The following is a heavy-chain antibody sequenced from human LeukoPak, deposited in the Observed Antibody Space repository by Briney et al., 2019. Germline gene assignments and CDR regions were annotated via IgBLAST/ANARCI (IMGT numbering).Heavy chain of an antibody. D-gene: IGHD5-18*01. Sequence: PGGSLRLSCAASGFSFSNYAMSWVRQAPGKGLEWVSGISGNGGDKYYADSVKGRFTISRDNSKNTLYLQMNSLRAEDTAVYYCAGSGYSYGYSYWGQGTLVTVSS. CDR3: AGSGYSYGYSY. CDR2: ISGNGGDK. CDR1: GFSFSNYA. J-gene: IGHJ4*02. V-gene: IGHV3-23*01.